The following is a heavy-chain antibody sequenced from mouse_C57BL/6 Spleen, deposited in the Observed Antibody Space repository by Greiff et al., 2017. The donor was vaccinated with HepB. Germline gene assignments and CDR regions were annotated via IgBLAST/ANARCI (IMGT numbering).Heavy chain of an antibody. CDR2: IYPGSGST. Sequence: QVQLQQPGAELVKPGASVKMSCKASGYTFTSYWITWVKQRPGRGLEWIGDIYPGSGSTNYNEKFKSKATLTVDTSSSTAYMQLSSLTSEDSAVYYCASHYYGSSYWYFDVWGTGTTVTVSS. V-gene: IGHV1-55*01. D-gene: IGHD1-1*01. J-gene: IGHJ1*03. CDR1: GYTFTSYW. CDR3: ASHYYGSSYWYFDV.